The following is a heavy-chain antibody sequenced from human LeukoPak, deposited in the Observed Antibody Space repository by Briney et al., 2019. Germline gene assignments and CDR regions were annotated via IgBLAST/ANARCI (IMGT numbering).Heavy chain of an antibody. V-gene: IGHV4-39*01. CDR3: ARLRQHLAPIDY. CDR1: GGSISSSSFY. D-gene: IGHD6-13*01. Sequence: SETLSLTCSVYGGSISSSSFYWGWIRQPPGKGLEWIGSINYSGSTYYNPSLRSRVTISVDTSKNQFSLKLTSVTAADTAVYYCARLRQHLAPIDYWGQGTLVTVSS. J-gene: IGHJ4*02. CDR2: INYSGST.